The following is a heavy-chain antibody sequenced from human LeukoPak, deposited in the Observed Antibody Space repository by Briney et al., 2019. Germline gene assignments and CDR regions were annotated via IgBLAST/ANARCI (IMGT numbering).Heavy chain of an antibody. J-gene: IGHJ6*03. D-gene: IGHD6-13*01. V-gene: IGHV1-69*05. CDR3: ARDMAAAGTWGYYYYYMDV. Sequence: ASVKVSCKAFGGTFSSYAISWVRQAPGQGLEWMGGIIPISGTANYAQKFQGRVTITTDESTSTAYMELSSLRSEDTAVYYCARDMAAAGTWGYYYYYMDVWGKGTTVTVSS. CDR2: IIPISGTA. CDR1: GGTFSSYA.